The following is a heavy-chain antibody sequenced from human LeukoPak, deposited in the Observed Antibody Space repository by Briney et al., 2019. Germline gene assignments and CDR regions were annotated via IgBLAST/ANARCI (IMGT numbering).Heavy chain of an antibody. CDR2: INWNSGSI. D-gene: IGHD6-19*01. J-gene: IGHJ4*02. CDR3: AKEDSSGWYGFDY. Sequence: PGGSLRLSCAASGFTFSSYWMSWVRQAPGKGLEWVSGINWNSGSIGYADSVKSRFTISRDNAKNSLYLQMNSLRAEDTALYYCAKEDSSGWYGFDYWGQGTLVTVSS. CDR1: GFTFSSYW. V-gene: IGHV3-9*01.